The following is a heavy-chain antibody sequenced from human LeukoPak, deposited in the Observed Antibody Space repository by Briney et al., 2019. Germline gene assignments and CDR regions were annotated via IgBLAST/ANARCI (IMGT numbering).Heavy chain of an antibody. CDR2: IEPNIGVT. V-gene: IGHV1-2*02. CDR3: AIDYHYYSSGYSTAIDY. J-gene: IGHJ4*02. Sequence: GSLRVSCKASGDTLTVNLLRWLRQAPGQGLERVGGIEPNIGVTVYGQKLRGGVTVTRDTSVSTAYMELSRLRSDDTAVYFCAIDYHYYSSGYSTAIDYWGQGAPVTVSS. D-gene: IGHD3-22*01. CDR1: GDTLTVNL.